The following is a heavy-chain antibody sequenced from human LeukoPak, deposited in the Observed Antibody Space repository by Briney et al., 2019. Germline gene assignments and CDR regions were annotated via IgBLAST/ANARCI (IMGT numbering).Heavy chain of an antibody. D-gene: IGHD3-16*01. CDR1: GFTFGSYW. J-gene: IGHJ4*02. V-gene: IGHV3-7*03. CDR2: IKQDGSEK. Sequence: QSGGSLRLSCATSGFTFGSYWMTWVRQPPGKGLEWVANIKQDGSEKNYVDSVKGRFTISRNNSKNTLYLQMNSLRAGDTAVYYCARGGGARYFDYWGQGTLVTVSS. CDR3: ARGGGARYFDY.